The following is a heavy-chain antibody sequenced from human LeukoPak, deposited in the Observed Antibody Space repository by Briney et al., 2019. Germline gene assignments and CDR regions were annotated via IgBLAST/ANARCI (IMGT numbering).Heavy chain of an antibody. D-gene: IGHD7-27*01. CDR3: ARDLSSTSNWELDY. CDR1: GYTFTGYF. J-gene: IGHJ4*02. V-gene: IGHV1-2*06. Sequence: ASVKVSCKASGYTFTGYFMHWVRQAPGHGLEWMGRINPNSGDTEYAQTFQGRVTMTRDTSISTAYMDLSRLRSDDTAVYYCARDLSSTSNWELDYWGQGTLVTVSS. CDR2: INPNSGDT.